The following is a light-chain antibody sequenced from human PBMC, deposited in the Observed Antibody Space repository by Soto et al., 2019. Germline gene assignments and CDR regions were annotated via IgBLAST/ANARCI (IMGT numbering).Light chain of an antibody. J-gene: IGLJ3*02. CDR3: HSYDSSLSGWV. CDR1: ISNIGAGYD. Sequence: QSVLTQPPSVSGAPGQRVTISCTGTISNIGAGYDVHWYQQLPGTAPKLLIFDDTNRPSGVPDRFSGSTSGTSASLAITGLQAEDEADYYGHSYDSSLSGWVFGGGTKLTVL. V-gene: IGLV1-40*01. CDR2: DDT.